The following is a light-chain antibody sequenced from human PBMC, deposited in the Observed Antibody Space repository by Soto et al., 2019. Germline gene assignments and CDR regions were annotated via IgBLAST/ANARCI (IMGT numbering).Light chain of an antibody. J-gene: IGLJ1*01. Sequence: QSALTQPASVSGSPGQSITISCTGTSSDVGTYKYVSWYQQHPGKAPKLMIYDVSNRPSGISNRFSASKSGNTASLTISGLQADDEADYYCSSYTSSSTYVFGTGTKLTVL. CDR2: DVS. CDR3: SSYTSSSTYV. CDR1: SSDVGTYKY. V-gene: IGLV2-14*01.